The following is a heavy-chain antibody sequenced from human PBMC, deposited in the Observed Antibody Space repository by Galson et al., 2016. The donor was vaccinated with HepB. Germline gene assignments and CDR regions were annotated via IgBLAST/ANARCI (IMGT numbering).Heavy chain of an antibody. V-gene: IGHV3-21*01. CDR1: GFTFSSYS. CDR3: ARTKLQLLYYFDY. D-gene: IGHD5-18*01. Sequence: SLRLSCAASGFTFSSYSMNWVRQAPGKGLEWVSSISSSSYIYYADSVKGRFTISRDNAQNSLYLQMNSLRAEDTAVYYCARTKLQLLYYFDYWGQGTLVTVSS. CDR2: ISSSSYI. J-gene: IGHJ4*02.